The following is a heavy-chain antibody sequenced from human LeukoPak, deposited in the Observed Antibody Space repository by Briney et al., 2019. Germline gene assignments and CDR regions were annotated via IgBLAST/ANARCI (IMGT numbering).Heavy chain of an antibody. D-gene: IGHD6-13*01. V-gene: IGHV3-53*01. J-gene: IGHJ4*02. CDR2: IYSGGST. Sequence: GGSLRLSCAASGFTVSSNYMRWVRQAPGKGLEWVSVIYSGGSTYYADSVKGRFTISRDNSKNSVYLQMSSLRAEDTGVYYCATTLNIATPGHLWGQGALVTVSS. CDR1: GFTVSSNY. CDR3: ATTLNIATPGHL.